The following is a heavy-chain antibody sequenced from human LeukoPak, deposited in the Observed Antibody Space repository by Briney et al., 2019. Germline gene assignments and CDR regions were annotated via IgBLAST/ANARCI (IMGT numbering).Heavy chain of an antibody. D-gene: IGHD3-9*01. J-gene: IGHJ6*02. CDR1: GFTFSSYA. CDR3: ARDQTIYDILTVHYYYGMDV. CDR2: ISHNGGNK. V-gene: IGHV3-30*04. Sequence: GGSLRLSCAASGFTFSSYAMTWVRQAPGKGLEWVAVISHNGGNKDYADSVKGRFTVSRDNSKNTLYLQMNSLRAEDTAVYYCARDQTIYDILTVHYYYGMDVWGQGTTVTVSS.